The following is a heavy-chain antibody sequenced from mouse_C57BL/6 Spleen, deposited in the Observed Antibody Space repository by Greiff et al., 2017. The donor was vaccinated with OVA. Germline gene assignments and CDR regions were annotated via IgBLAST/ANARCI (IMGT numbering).Heavy chain of an antibody. V-gene: IGHV1-50*01. CDR2: IDPSDSYT. CDR3: ARSGARDYFDY. J-gene: IGHJ2*01. D-gene: IGHD6-1*01. Sequence: QVQLQQPGAELVKPGASVKLSCKASGYTFTSYWMQWVNQRPGQGLEWIGEIDPSDSYTNYNQKFKGKATLTVDTSSSTAYMQLSSLTSEDSAVYYCARSGARDYFDYWGQGTTLTVSS. CDR1: GYTFTSYW.